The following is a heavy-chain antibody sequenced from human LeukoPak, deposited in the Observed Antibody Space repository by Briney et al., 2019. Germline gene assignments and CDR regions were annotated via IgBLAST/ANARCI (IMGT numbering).Heavy chain of an antibody. J-gene: IGHJ5*02. CDR2: INHDGSDT. Sequence: PGGSLRLSCAAFGFTFKLYWMHWVRQVPGRGPVWVSRINHDGSDTTYADSVRGRFTISRDDAKNTLYLQMNNLRAEDTAVYYCVRGGPSTWSWGQGTLVTVSS. CDR3: VRGGPSTWS. D-gene: IGHD2-15*01. V-gene: IGHV3-74*01. CDR1: GFTFKLYW.